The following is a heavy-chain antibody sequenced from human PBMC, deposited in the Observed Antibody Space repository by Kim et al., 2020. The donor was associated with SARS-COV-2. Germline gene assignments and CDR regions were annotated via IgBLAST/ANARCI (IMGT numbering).Heavy chain of an antibody. D-gene: IGHD3-16*02. V-gene: IGHV7-4-1*02. Sequence: ASVKVSCKPSGYTFTKYTINWVRQAPGQGLEWMGWINTDTGNPTYAQGFTGRFVFSLDTSVSTAYRQINILKADDTALYYGAGGIWGSYRYTDYWVQGTL. CDR1: GYTFTKYT. CDR3: AGGIWGSYRYTDY. CDR2: INTDTGNP. J-gene: IGHJ4*02.